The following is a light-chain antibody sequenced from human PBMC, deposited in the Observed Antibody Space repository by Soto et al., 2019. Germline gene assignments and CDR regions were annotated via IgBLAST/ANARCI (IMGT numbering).Light chain of an antibody. V-gene: IGKV1-39*01. CDR1: QAISTY. CDR3: QQSYRVPPRT. CDR2: AAS. Sequence: DIPLTQSPSSLSASVGDRVTITCRASQAISTYLNWYQQKPGKVPKLLIYAASNLQSGVPSRFSGSASGTDFSLTISSLQPEDFATYYCQQSYRVPPRTFGQGTRVEIK. J-gene: IGKJ1*01.